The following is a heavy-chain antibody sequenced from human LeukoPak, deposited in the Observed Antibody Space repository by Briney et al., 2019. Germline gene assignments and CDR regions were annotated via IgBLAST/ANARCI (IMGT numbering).Heavy chain of an antibody. CDR2: IHTSGST. V-gene: IGHV4-4*07. CDR1: GGSISSYY. D-gene: IGHD4-17*01. CDR3: ARDLTTPPYNWFDL. Sequence: SETLSLTCTVSGGSISSYYWSWIRQPAGKGLEWIGLIHTSGSTNYNPSLKSRVTVSVDTSKNRFSLKLSSVTAADTAVYYCARDLTTPPYNWFDLWGQGTLVTVSS. J-gene: IGHJ5*02.